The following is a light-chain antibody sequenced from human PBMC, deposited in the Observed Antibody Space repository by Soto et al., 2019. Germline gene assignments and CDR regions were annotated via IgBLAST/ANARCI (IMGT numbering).Light chain of an antibody. CDR3: NSYTGDNTQWL. V-gene: IGLV2-14*01. Sequence: QSALTQPASVSGSPGQSITISCTGTSSDIGGYNYVSWYQQHPGKAPRLLIYDVSDRPSGVSNRFSGSKSGNTASLTISGLQAEDEADYYCNSYTGDNTQWLFGGGTKVTVL. J-gene: IGLJ3*02. CDR2: DVS. CDR1: SSDIGGYNY.